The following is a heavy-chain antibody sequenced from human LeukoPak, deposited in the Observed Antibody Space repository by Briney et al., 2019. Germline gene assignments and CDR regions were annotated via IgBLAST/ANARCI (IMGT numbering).Heavy chain of an antibody. D-gene: IGHD4-17*01. CDR1: GFTFISYW. Sequence: GGSLRLSCAASGFTFISYWLNWVRQAPGKGLGGVALVHPEGSQRNYVDPVKGRFTSSRDNAERSLYLQMNSLRAEDTAVYYCARDLGYGALDPWGQGTLVTVSS. CDR3: ARDLGYGALDP. V-gene: IGHV3-7*01. J-gene: IGHJ5*02. CDR2: VHPEGSQR.